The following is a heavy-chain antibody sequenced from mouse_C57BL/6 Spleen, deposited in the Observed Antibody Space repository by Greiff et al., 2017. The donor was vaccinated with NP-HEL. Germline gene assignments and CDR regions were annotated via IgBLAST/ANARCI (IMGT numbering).Heavy chain of an antibody. Sequence: QVQLQQPGAELVMPGASVKLSCKASGYTFTSYWMHWVKQRPGQGLEWIGEIDPSDSYTNYNQKFKGKSTLTVDKSSSTAYMQLSSLTSEDSAVYYCARRHYGSEYFDVWGTGTTVTVSS. V-gene: IGHV1-69*01. CDR1: GYTFTSYW. CDR2: IDPSDSYT. CDR3: ARRHYGSEYFDV. D-gene: IGHD1-1*01. J-gene: IGHJ1*03.